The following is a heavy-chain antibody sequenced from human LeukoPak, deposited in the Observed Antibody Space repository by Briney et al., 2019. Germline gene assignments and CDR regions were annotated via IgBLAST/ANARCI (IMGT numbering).Heavy chain of an antibody. CDR3: ARVGGGYDGFNFDY. CDR2: INPNSGGT. CDR1: GYTFTGYY. Sequence: ASVKVSCKASGYTFTGYYMHWVRQAPGQGLEWMGWINPNSGGTNYAQKFQGWVTMTRDTSISTAYMELSSLRSEDTAVYYCARVGGGYDGFNFDYWGQGTLVTVSS. J-gene: IGHJ4*02. V-gene: IGHV1-2*04. D-gene: IGHD5-12*01.